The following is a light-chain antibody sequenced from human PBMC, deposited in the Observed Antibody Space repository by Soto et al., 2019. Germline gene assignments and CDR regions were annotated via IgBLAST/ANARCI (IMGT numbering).Light chain of an antibody. CDR1: SSNIGGNT. CDR2: GNN. Sequence: QSVLTQPHSASGTPGQRVTISCSGSSSNIGGNTVNWYQQLPGTAPKLLIYGNNQRPSGVPDRFSGSKSATSASLAISGLQSEDEADYYCAAWDDRLNGPVFGTGTKVTVL. J-gene: IGLJ1*01. V-gene: IGLV1-44*01. CDR3: AAWDDRLNGPV.